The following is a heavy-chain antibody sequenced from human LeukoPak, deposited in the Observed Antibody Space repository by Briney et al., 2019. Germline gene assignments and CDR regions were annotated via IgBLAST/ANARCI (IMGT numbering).Heavy chain of an antibody. Sequence: GGSLRLSCAASGFTFSSYAMSWVRQAPGEGLEWVSLISGSGGSTYYADSVKGRFTISRDNSKNTVYLQMNSLRAEDTAVYYCARGETSSYDYWGQGTLVTVSS. V-gene: IGHV3-23*01. CDR1: GFTFSSYA. D-gene: IGHD2-2*01. CDR2: ISGSGGST. J-gene: IGHJ4*02. CDR3: ARGETSSYDY.